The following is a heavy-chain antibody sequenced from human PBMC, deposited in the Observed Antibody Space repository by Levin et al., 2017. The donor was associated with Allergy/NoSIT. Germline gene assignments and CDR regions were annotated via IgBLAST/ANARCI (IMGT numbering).Heavy chain of an antibody. CDR1: GFTFSSYA. J-gene: IGHJ5*02. D-gene: IGHD6-13*01. CDR2: ISGSGGST. CDR3: AKDLGSSSWYNWFDP. Sequence: GESLKISCAASGFTFSSYAMSWVRQAPGKGLEWVSAISGSGGSTYYADSVKGRFTISRDNSKNTLYLQMNSLRAEDTAVYYCAKDLGSSSWYNWFDPWGQGTLVTVSS. V-gene: IGHV3-23*01.